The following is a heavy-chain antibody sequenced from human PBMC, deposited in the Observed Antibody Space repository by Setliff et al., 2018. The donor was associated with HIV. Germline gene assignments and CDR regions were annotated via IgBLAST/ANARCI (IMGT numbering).Heavy chain of an antibody. V-gene: IGHV4-34*01. D-gene: IGHD2-15*01. CDR2: INDSGSA. J-gene: IGHJ6*03. CDR1: GGSFSGYY. Sequence: SETLSLTCAVYGGSFSGYYWSWIRQPPGKGLEWIGEINDSGSANYNPSLKSRLTISLDTSKNQFSLKLSSVTAADTAVYYCARAGTGSGGSCYSCPMDVWGKGTTVTVSS. CDR3: ARAGTGSGGSCYSCPMDV.